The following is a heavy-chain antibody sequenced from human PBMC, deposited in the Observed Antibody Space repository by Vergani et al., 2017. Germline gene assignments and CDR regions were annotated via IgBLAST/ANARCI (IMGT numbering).Heavy chain of an antibody. CDR2: IYYSGST. D-gene: IGHD6-13*01. V-gene: IGHV4-38-2*01. Sequence: QVQLQESGPGLVKPSETLSLTCAVSGYSISSGYYWGWIRQPPGKGLEWIGYIYYSGSTNYNPSLKSRVTISVDTSKNQFSLKLSSVTAADTAVYYCARGGRQQLVQTYFDYWGQGTLVTVSS. CDR1: GYSISSGYY. J-gene: IGHJ4*02. CDR3: ARGGRQQLVQTYFDY.